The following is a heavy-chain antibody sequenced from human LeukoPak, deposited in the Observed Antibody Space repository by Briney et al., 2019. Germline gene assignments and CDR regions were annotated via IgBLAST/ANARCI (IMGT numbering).Heavy chain of an antibody. V-gene: IGHV4-39*01. CDR3: ATYIAAADGYFDY. D-gene: IGHD6-13*01. Sequence: PSETLSLTCTVSGGSISSSSYYWGWIRQPPGKGLEWIGSIYYSGSTYYNPSLKSRVTISVDTSKNQFSLKLSSVTAADTAVYYCATYIAAADGYFDYWGQGTLVTVSS. CDR2: IYYSGST. J-gene: IGHJ4*02. CDR1: GGSISSSSYY.